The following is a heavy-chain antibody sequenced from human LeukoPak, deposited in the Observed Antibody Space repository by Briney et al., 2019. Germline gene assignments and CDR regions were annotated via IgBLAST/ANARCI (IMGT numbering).Heavy chain of an antibody. Sequence: GESLRISGKGSGYSFTGYWIGWGRKMPGKGLEWMGIIYPGDSDTRYSPSFQGQVTISADKSISTAYLQWSSLKASDTAMYYCARGREMATIPLDYWGQGTLVTVSS. J-gene: IGHJ4*02. CDR2: IYPGDSDT. CDR3: ARGREMATIPLDY. CDR1: GYSFTGYW. V-gene: IGHV5-51*01. D-gene: IGHD5-24*01.